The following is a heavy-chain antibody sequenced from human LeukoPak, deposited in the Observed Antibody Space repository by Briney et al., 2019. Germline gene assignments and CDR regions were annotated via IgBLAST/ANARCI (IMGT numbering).Heavy chain of an antibody. CDR3: ARDRDYSNTERGFDY. CDR2: INPNSGET. Sequence: ASVKVSCKTSGYTFTDYYIHWVRQAPGQGLEWMGWINPNSGETNSAQKFQGRVTMTGDTSISTAYMELRRVTSDDTAVYHCARDRDYSNTERGFDYWGQGTLVTVSS. J-gene: IGHJ4*02. CDR1: GYTFTDYY. D-gene: IGHD4-11*01. V-gene: IGHV1-2*02.